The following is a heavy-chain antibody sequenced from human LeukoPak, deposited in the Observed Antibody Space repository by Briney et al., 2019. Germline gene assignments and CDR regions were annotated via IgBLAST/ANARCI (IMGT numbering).Heavy chain of an antibody. CDR2: IRYEGSSK. J-gene: IGHJ5*02. Sequence: GGSLRLSCAASGFTFSSYAMSWVRQAPGKGLEWVAFIRYEGSSKYYADSVKGRFTISRDNSKNTLYLQMDSLRPEDTAVYYCAKDLLRDRWFGESWGQGTLVTVSS. CDR3: AKDLLRDRWFGES. D-gene: IGHD3-10*01. CDR1: GFTFSSYA. V-gene: IGHV3-30*02.